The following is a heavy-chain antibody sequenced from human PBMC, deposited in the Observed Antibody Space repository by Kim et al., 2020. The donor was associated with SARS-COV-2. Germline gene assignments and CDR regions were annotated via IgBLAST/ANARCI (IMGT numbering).Heavy chain of an antibody. CDR3: ARGEAAADIYYYYGMDV. J-gene: IGHJ6*02. D-gene: IGHD6-13*01. Sequence: GGSLRLSCAASGFTFSDHYMDWVRQAPGKGLECVGRTRNKANSYTTEYAASVKGRFTISRDDSKNSLYLQMNSLKTEDTAVYYCARGEAAADIYYYYGMDVWGQGTTVTVSS. CDR2: TRNKANSYTT. CDR1: GFTFSDHY. V-gene: IGHV3-72*01.